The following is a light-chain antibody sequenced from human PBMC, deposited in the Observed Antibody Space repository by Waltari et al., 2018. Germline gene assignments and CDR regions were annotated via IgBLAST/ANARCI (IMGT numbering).Light chain of an antibody. Sequence: QSALTQPASVSGSPGQSITISCTGTSSDVGGYNYVSWYQQHLGKAPKLMIYDVSKRPSGVSNRFSGSKSGNTASLTISGLQAEDEADYYCCSYAGSSTFHVVFGGGTKLTVL. CDR2: DVS. CDR3: CSYAGSSTFHVV. CDR1: SSDVGGYNY. J-gene: IGLJ2*01. V-gene: IGLV2-23*02.